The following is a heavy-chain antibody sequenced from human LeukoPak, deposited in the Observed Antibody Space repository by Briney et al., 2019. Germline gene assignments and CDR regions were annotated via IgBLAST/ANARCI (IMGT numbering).Heavy chain of an antibody. CDR2: IYTSGST. CDR3: ARLVYYFSSGYFPDYFDY. D-gene: IGHD3-22*01. V-gene: IGHV4-4*09. Sequence: SETLSFTCTVSGGSISSYYWSWIRQPPGKGLEWIGYIYTSGSTNYNPSLKSRVTISVDTSKNQFSLKLSSVTAADTAVYYCARLVYYFSSGYFPDYFDYWGQGTLVTVSS. CDR1: GGSISSYY. J-gene: IGHJ4*02.